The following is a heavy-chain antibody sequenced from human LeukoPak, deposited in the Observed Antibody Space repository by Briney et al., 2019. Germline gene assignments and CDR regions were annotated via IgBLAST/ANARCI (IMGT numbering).Heavy chain of an antibody. CDR2: MNPNSGNT. J-gene: IGHJ4*02. V-gene: IGHV1-8*01. CDR3: ALSSGYATTFDY. D-gene: IGHD3-22*01. CDR1: GYTFTSYD. Sequence: GASVKVSCKASGYTFTSYDINWVRQATGQGLEWMGWMNPNSGNTGYAQKFQGRVTMTRNTSISTAYMELSSLRAEDTAVYYCALSSGYATTFDYWGQGTLVTVSS.